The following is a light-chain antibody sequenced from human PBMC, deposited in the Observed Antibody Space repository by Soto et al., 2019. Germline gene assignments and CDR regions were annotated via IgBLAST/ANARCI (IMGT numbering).Light chain of an antibody. CDR3: FSFTTTRTHV. Sequence: QSALTQPAALAGSRGQSITISCTGTSSDIGAYDYVSWFQQHPGKAPTLMISEVNNRPSGVSNRFSGSKSGNTAYLTISGIQVEDEAEYFCFSFTTTRTHVFGTGTKVTVL. CDR2: EVN. CDR1: SSDIGAYDY. V-gene: IGLV2-14*01. J-gene: IGLJ1*01.